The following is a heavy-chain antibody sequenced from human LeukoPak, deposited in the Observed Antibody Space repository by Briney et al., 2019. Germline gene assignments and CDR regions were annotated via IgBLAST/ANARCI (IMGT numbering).Heavy chain of an antibody. Sequence: PSETLSLTCTVSGGSISSYYWSWIRRPPGKGLEWIGYIYYSGSTNYNPSLKSRVTISVDTSKNQFSLKLSSVTAADTAVYYCASENYYDSSGYYYFDNWGQGTLVTVSS. CDR1: GGSISSYY. D-gene: IGHD3-22*01. V-gene: IGHV4-59*01. J-gene: IGHJ4*02. CDR3: ASENYYDSSGYYYFDN. CDR2: IYYSGST.